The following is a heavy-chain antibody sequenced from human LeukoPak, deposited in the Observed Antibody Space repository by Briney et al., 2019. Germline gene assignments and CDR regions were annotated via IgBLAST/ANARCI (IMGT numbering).Heavy chain of an antibody. D-gene: IGHD7-27*01. V-gene: IGHV3-21*04. J-gene: IGHJ4*02. CDR1: GFTFSDYN. Sequence: PGGSLRLSCEVSGFTFSDYNMNWVRQAPGKGLEWVSSISSSTTYIYYADSVKGRFTISRDNSKNSLYLQMNSLRAEDTALYYCARDGRLGIGLTDFDYWGQGTLVTVSS. CDR2: ISSSTTYI. CDR3: ARDGRLGIGLTDFDY.